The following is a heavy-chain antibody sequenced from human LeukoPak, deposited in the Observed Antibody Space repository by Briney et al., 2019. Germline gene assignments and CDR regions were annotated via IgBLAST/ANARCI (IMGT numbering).Heavy chain of an antibody. CDR1: GLTFSSYW. J-gene: IGHJ4*02. Sequence: GGSLRLSCAAPGLTFSSYWMSWVRQAPGKGLEWVASIKEDGSEKYYVEYVKGRFIISRDNAKNSLYLQMNSLRAEDTAVYYCARNRIGLAYWGQGTLVTVSS. CDR2: IKEDGSEK. D-gene: IGHD2/OR15-2a*01. CDR3: ARNRIGLAY. V-gene: IGHV3-7*01.